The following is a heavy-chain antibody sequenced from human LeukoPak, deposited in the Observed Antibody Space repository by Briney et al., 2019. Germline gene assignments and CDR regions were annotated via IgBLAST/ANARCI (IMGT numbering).Heavy chain of an antibody. Sequence: GGSLRLSCAASGFTFSSYAMSWVRQAPGKGLEWVSAISGSGGSTYYADSVKGRFTISRDNSKNTLYLQMNSLRAEDTAVYYCAKDLPYYDFWSGPGGLAFDIWGQGTMVTVSS. CDR1: GFTFSSYA. V-gene: IGHV3-23*01. CDR2: ISGSGGST. J-gene: IGHJ3*02. D-gene: IGHD3-3*01. CDR3: AKDLPYYDFWSGPGGLAFDI.